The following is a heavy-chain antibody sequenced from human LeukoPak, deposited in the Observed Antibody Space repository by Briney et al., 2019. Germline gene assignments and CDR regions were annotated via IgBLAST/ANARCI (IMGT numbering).Heavy chain of an antibody. D-gene: IGHD6-13*01. V-gene: IGHV3-30-3*01. CDR3: ARDLAAAGFSNFDY. J-gene: IGHJ4*02. Sequence: GGSLRLSCAASGFSFSSYAMHWVRQAPGKGLEWVAVISYDGSNKYYADSVKGRFTISRDNSKNTLYLQMNSLRAEDTAVYYCARDLAAAGFSNFDYWGQGTLVTVSS. CDR1: GFSFSSYA. CDR2: ISYDGSNK.